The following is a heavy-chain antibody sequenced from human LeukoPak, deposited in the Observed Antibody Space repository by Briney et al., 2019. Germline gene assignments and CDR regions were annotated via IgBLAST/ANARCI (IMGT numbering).Heavy chain of an antibody. D-gene: IGHD2-2*01. J-gene: IGHJ5*02. CDR3: ARAASDYGLSEDIVVVPAAKEWFDP. V-gene: IGHV4-61*09. CDR1: GGSISSGSYY. CDR2: MHTSGST. Sequence: KSSETLSFTCTVSGGSISSGSYYRNWIRQPAEKGLEWIGHMHTSGSTNYNPSLKSRVTISVDKSKNQFSLKLSSVTAADTAVYYCARAASDYGLSEDIVVVPAAKEWFDPWGQGTLVTVSS.